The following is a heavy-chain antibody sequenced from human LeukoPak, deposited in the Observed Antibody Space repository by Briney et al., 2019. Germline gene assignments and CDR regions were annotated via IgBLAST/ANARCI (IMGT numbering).Heavy chain of an antibody. V-gene: IGHV4-59*07. Sequence: SDTLSLTCTVSGDPINSYSASWIRQPPGEGREWLGYIYYSGSTNYNPSLKSRVTISVDTSKNQYSLKLNSVTAAETAVYYCARAHGGGSGWTQNKSLIFWFDPWGQGTLVTVSS. CDR1: GDPINSYS. CDR3: ARAHGGGSGWTQNKSLIFWFDP. D-gene: IGHD6-19*01. J-gene: IGHJ5*02. CDR2: IYYSGST.